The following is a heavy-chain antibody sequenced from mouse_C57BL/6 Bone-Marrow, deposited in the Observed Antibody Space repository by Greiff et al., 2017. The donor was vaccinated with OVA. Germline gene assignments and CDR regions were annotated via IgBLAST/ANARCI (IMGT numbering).Heavy chain of an antibody. CDR2: ISDGGSYT. D-gene: IGHD2-3*01. CDR1: GFTFSSYA. V-gene: IGHV5-4*01. CDR3: ARDRDGYYVDY. Sequence: EVKLMESGGGLVKPGGSLKLSCAASGFTFSSYAMSWVRQTPEKRLEWVATISDGGSYTYYPDNVKGRFTISRDNAKNNLYLQMSHLKSEDTAMYYCARDRDGYYVDYWGQGTTLTVSS. J-gene: IGHJ2*01.